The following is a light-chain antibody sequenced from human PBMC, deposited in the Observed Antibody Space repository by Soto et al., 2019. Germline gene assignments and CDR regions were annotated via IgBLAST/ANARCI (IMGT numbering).Light chain of an antibody. J-gene: IGKJ4*01. CDR3: QQLNSYLT. V-gene: IGKV1-9*01. Sequence: DIQLTQSPSFLSASVLERFTITFRASQGISSYLAWYQQKPGKAPKLLIYAASTLPSGVPSRFSGSGSGTEFTLTISSLQPEDFATYYCQQLNSYLTFGGGTKVDIK. CDR1: QGISSY. CDR2: AAS.